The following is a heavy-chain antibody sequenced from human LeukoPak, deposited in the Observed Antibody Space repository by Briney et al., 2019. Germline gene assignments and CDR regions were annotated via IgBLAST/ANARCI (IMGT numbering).Heavy chain of an antibody. J-gene: IGHJ4*02. D-gene: IGHD5-24*01. CDR3: ARAQGTTNGLLDN. CDR2: ITFSGGTT. V-gene: IGHV3-23*01. Sequence: GGSLRLSCVVSGFPISTYTTTWVRQTPEKGLEGVSSITFSGGTTYYADSVRGRFTISRDDSENTLYLQMTSLRVEDTAVYYCARAQGTTNGLLDNWGQGVLVTVSS. CDR1: GFPISTYT.